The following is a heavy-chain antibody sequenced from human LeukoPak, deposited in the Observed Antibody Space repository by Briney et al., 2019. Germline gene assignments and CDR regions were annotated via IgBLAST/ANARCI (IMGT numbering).Heavy chain of an antibody. Sequence: GGSLRLSCAASGFTFDDYAMHWVRQAPGKGLEWVSYISSSSSTIYYADSVKGRFTISRDNAKNSLYLQMNSLRAEDTAVYYCAREQWLAPAGFDPWGQGTLVTVSS. CDR1: GFTFDDYA. J-gene: IGHJ5*02. CDR3: AREQWLAPAGFDP. CDR2: ISSSSSTI. D-gene: IGHD6-19*01. V-gene: IGHV3-48*04.